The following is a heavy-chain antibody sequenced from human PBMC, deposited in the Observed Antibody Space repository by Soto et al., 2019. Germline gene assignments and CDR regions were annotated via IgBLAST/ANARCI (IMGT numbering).Heavy chain of an antibody. V-gene: IGHV3-13*01. CDR2: IGTAGDT. J-gene: IGHJ4*02. D-gene: IGHD4-17*01. Sequence: EVQLVESGGGLVQPGGSLRLSCAASGFTFSSYDMHWVRQATGKGLEWVSAIGTAGDTYYPGSVKGRFTISRENAKNSLYLQMNSLRAGDTAVYYCARSSDYGDFAYWGQGTLVTVSS. CDR3: ARSSDYGDFAY. CDR1: GFTFSSYD.